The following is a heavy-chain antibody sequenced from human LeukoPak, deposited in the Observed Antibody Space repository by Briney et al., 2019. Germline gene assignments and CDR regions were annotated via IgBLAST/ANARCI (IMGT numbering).Heavy chain of an antibody. V-gene: IGHV3-48*01. J-gene: IGHJ4*02. CDR2: ISGTGSPI. Sequence: GGSLRLSCAASGFTFSQYSMNWVRQASGKGLEWVSYISGTGSPIFYADSVKGRFTVSRDNAKVSLYLQLNNLRVEDTAVYFCARADYYYDSSGYKYYFDYWGQGSLVTVSS. CDR3: ARADYYYDSSGYKYYFDY. CDR1: GFTFSQYS. D-gene: IGHD3-22*01.